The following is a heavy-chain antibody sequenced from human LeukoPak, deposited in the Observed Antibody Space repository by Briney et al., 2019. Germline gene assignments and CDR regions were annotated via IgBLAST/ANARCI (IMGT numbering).Heavy chain of an antibody. J-gene: IGHJ4*02. V-gene: IGHV4-34*01. Sequence: SETLSLTCAVYGGSFSGYYWSWIRQPPGKGLEWIGEINHSGSTNYNSSLMSRVTISVDTPKNQFSLRLSSVTAADTAVYYCASERRYSSGRWDYYFDYWGQGTLVTVSS. CDR2: INHSGST. CDR3: ASERRYSSGRWDYYFDY. D-gene: IGHD6-19*01. CDR1: GGSFSGYY.